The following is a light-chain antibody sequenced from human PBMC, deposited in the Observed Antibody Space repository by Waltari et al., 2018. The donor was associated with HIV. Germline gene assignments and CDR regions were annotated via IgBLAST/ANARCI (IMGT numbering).Light chain of an antibody. CDR3: ALYTTRNII. J-gene: IGLJ2*01. V-gene: IGLV2-18*01. Sequence: QSALTQPPSVSGFPGQSAPISCTGFGGAVPTYHRVSWYQQPPNTAPKRILYEVYQRPSGVPDRFSGSQSGDMASLTVSGLQTEDEADYYCALYTTRNIIFGGGTNLVVL. CDR1: GGAVPTYHR. CDR2: EVY.